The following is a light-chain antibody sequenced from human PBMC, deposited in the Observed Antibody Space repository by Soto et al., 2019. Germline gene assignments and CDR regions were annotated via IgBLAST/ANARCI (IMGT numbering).Light chain of an antibody. CDR1: QGIDMF. CDR3: QQYVNLPLT. J-gene: IGKJ5*01. CDR2: DAS. V-gene: IGKV1-33*01. Sequence: DIQMTQSASSLSASVGDGVTITCQASQGIDMFLKWFQQKPGKAPKLLIYDASNLETGVPSRFSGSGSGSDFTFTINNLHPEDIATYYCQQYVNLPLTFGQGTRLEIK.